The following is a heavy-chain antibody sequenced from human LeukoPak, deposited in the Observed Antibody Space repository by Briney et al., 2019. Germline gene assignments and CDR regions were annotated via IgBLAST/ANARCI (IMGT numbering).Heavy chain of an antibody. CDR2: INHSGST. V-gene: IGHV4-34*01. Sequence: SETLSLTCAVYGGSFSGYYWSWIRQPPGKGLEWIGEINHSGSTNYNPSLKSRVTISVDTSKNQFSLKLSSVTAADTAVYYCARCHWSGSGIDVWGQGTTVTVSS. J-gene: IGHJ6*02. CDR3: ARCHWSGSGIDV. D-gene: IGHD3-3*01. CDR1: GGSFSGYY.